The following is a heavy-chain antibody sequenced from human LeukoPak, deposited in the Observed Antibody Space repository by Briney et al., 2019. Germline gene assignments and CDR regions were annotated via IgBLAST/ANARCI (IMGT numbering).Heavy chain of an antibody. V-gene: IGHV5-51*01. D-gene: IGHD6-6*01. CDR1: GYSFSNYW. J-gene: IGHJ4*02. CDR2: IYPRDSDA. Sequence: GESLKISCKVSGYSFSNYWIGWVRQMPGKGLEFMEIIYPRDSDARYRPSFQGQVTISADKSISTAYLQLTSLKASDTAIYYCAKLNISGRHIDYWGQGTLVTVSS. CDR3: AKLNISGRHIDY.